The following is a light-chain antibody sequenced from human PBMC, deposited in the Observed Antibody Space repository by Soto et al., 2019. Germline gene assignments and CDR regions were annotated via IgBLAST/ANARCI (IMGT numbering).Light chain of an antibody. CDR2: DAS. J-gene: IGKJ5*01. V-gene: IGKV3-11*01. CDR3: QHYDSLPIT. Sequence: ILLTQSPATLSFSPGDRVTLSCRASQSISSYLAWYQQKPGQASRLLIYDASNRATGIPARFSGSGSGTDFTLTISRLEPEDFAVFYCQHYDSLPITFGQGTRLEIK. CDR1: QSISSY.